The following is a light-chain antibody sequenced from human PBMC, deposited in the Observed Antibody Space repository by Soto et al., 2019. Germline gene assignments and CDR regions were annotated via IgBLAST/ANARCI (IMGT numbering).Light chain of an antibody. Sequence: EVVLTQSPGTLSLSRGERATLSCRASERIYSAYLGWYQQKPGQAPRLLIYGTSSRATGIPDRFSGSGSGTDFTLTISSLQSEDFALYYCHQYENWPQTFGQGTKVDIK. J-gene: IGKJ1*01. CDR2: GTS. CDR3: HQYENWPQT. CDR1: ERIYSAY. V-gene: IGKV3-20*01.